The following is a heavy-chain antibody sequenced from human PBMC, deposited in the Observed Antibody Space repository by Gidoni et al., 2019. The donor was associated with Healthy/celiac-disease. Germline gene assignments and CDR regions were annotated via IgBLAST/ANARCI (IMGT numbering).Heavy chain of an antibody. Sequence: QVQLVESGGGVVQSGRSLRLSCAPSGFTFSAYTMHWVRQAPGKGLEWVAVILYDGSKKYYADSVKGRFTISRDNSKNTLYLQMSSLRAEDTAVYYCARDFDSSGYLGYWGQGTLVTVSS. CDR2: ILYDGSKK. CDR3: ARDFDSSGYLGY. D-gene: IGHD3-22*01. J-gene: IGHJ4*02. CDR1: GFTFSAYT. V-gene: IGHV3-30*04.